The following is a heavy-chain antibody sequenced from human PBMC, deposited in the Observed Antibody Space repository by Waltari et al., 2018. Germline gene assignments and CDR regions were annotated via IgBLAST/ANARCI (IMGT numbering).Heavy chain of an antibody. V-gene: IGHV4-38-2*01. Sequence: QVQLQESGPGLVKPSETLSLTCAVSGYSISSGYYWGWIRQPPGKGLEWIGSIYHSGSTYSNPSLKSRVTISVDTSKNQFSLKLSSVTAADTAVYYCARKLDYGDYYYYYYMDVWGKGTTVTVSS. CDR2: IYHSGST. CDR3: ARKLDYGDYYYYYYMDV. CDR1: GYSISSGYY. J-gene: IGHJ6*03. D-gene: IGHD4-17*01.